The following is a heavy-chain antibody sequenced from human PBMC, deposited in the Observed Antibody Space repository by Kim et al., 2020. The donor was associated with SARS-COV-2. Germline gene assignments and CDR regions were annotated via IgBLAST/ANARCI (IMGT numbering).Heavy chain of an antibody. CDR1: GLNFYIQY. J-gene: IGHJ4*02. V-gene: IGHV3-48*03. CDR2: IGGSDGVV. CDR3: APLHFYSSAH. D-gene: IGHD6-19*01. Sequence: GGSLRLSCTASGLNFYIQYMTWVRQAPGKGLEWVSFIGGSDGVVSYADSVRGRFAISRDNARNTVYQQMNNLRAEDTAIYYCAPLHFYSSAHWGQGTLVTVSS.